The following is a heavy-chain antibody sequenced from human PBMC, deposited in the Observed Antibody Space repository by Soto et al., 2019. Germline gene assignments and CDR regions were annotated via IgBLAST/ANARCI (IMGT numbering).Heavy chain of an antibody. D-gene: IGHD3-22*01. CDR1: GFTFSNAW. Sequence: GGSLRLSCAASGFTFSNAWMSWVRQAPGKGLEWVGRIKSKTDGGTTDYAAPVKGRFTISRDDSKNTLHLQMNSLKTEDTAVYYCSGFHRGYYYYYYMDVWGKGTTVTVSS. CDR3: SGFHRGYYYYYYMDV. J-gene: IGHJ6*03. CDR2: IKSKTDGGTT. V-gene: IGHV3-15*01.